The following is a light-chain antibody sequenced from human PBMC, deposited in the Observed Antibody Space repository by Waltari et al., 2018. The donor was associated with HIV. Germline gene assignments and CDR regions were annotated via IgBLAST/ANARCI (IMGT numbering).Light chain of an antibody. CDR3: SSYTRSNTPYV. Sequence: QSALTQPASVSGSPGQSTPISCPGTTSDVGGYNYVSWYQQHPGKAPKLIIYEVSNRPSGVSNRFPGSKSGNTASLTISGLQAEDEADYYCSSYTRSNTPYVVGTGTKVTVL. V-gene: IGLV2-14*01. CDR2: EVS. CDR1: TSDVGGYNY. J-gene: IGLJ1*01.